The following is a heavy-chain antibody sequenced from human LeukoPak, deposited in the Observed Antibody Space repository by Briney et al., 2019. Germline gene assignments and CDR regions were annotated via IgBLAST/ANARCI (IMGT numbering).Heavy chain of an antibody. CDR1: GYTFTGYY. CDR3: AILSTVTNPWGI. CDR2: INPNSGGT. D-gene: IGHD4-17*01. V-gene: IGHV1-2*02. Sequence: ASVKVSCKASGYTFTGYYVHWVRQAPGQGLEWMGWINPNSGGTNYAQKFQGRVTMTRDTSISTAYMELSRLRSDDTAVYYCAILSTVTNPWGIWGQGTMVTVSS. J-gene: IGHJ3*02.